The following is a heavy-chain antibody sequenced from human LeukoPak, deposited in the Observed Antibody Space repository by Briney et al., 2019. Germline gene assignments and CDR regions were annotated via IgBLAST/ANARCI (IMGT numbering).Heavy chain of an antibody. CDR1: GYSISSGYY. V-gene: IGHV4-61*01. J-gene: IGHJ4*02. CDR3: ARDAYYYDSSGYRRFDY. Sequence: PSETLSLTCTVSGYSISSGYYWSWIRPPPGKGLEWIGYIYYSGSTNYNPSLKSRVTISVDTSKNQFSLKLSSVTAADTAVYYCARDAYYYDSSGYRRFDYWGQGTLVTVSS. D-gene: IGHD3-22*01. CDR2: IYYSGST.